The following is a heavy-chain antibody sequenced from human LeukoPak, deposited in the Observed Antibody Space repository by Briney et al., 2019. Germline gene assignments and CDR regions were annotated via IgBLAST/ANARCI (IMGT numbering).Heavy chain of an antibody. V-gene: IGHV4-59*01. CDR1: GGSISTYY. CDR3: ARGSKAAPGTFDY. Sequence: SETLSLTCTVSGGSISTYYWTWIRQPPGKGLEWIGYIYYTGSTKYNPSLKSRVAISVDTSKNQFSLKLSSVTAADTAVYYCARGSKAAPGTFDYWGQGTLVTVSS. J-gene: IGHJ4*02. CDR2: IYYTGST. D-gene: IGHD6-13*01.